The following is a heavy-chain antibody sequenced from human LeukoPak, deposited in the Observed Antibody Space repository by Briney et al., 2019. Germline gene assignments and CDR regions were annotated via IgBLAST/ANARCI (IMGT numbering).Heavy chain of an antibody. CDR3: AREWGYSGYGDY. V-gene: IGHV3-23*01. Sequence: PGGSLRLSCTASGFTFTSCAMTWVRQAPGKGLDWVSAISGSGTHTYYADSVKGRFTISRDNSKNSLYLQMNSLRAEDTAVYYCAREWGYSGYGDYWGQGTLVTVSS. CDR2: ISGSGTHT. J-gene: IGHJ4*02. D-gene: IGHD5-12*01. CDR1: GFTFTSCA.